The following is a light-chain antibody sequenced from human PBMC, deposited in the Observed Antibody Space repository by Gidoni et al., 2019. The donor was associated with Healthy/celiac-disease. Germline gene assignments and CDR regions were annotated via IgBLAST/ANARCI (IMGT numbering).Light chain of an antibody. CDR3: QKYNSAPQS. V-gene: IGKV1-27*01. CDR1: QCISNY. J-gene: IGKJ3*01. Sequence: DIQMTQSPSSLSASVGDRVTITCRASQCISNYFAWYQQKPGKWPKLLIYAASTLQSGVPSRCSGSGSGTDFTLTISSLQPEDVATYYCQKYNSAPQSFGPGTKVDIK. CDR2: AAS.